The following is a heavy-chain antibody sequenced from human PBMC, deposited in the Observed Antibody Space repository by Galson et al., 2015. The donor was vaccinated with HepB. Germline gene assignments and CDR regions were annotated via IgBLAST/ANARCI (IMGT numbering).Heavy chain of an antibody. CDR3: ARSVAVTYFDY. CDR2: ISSSSSCT. Sequence: SLRLSCAASGFTFSDYYMSWIRQAPGKGLEWVSYISSSSSCTNYADSVKGRFTISRDNAKNSLYLQMNSLRAEDTAVYYCARSVAVTYFDYWGQGTLVTVSS. CDR1: GFTFSDYY. D-gene: IGHD6-19*01. V-gene: IGHV3-11*03. J-gene: IGHJ4*02.